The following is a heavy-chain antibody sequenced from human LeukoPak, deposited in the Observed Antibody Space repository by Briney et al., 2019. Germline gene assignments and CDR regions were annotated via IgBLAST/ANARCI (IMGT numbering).Heavy chain of an antibody. Sequence: SETLSLTCTVSGGSISSYYWSWIRQPPGKGLEWIGYIYYSGSTNYNPSLKSRVTISVDTSKNQFSLKLSSVTAADTAVYYCARLVWFGEFRYSDYWGQGTLVTVSS. CDR3: ARLVWFGEFRYSDY. CDR2: IYYSGST. J-gene: IGHJ4*02. D-gene: IGHD3-10*01. V-gene: IGHV4-59*08. CDR1: GGSISSYY.